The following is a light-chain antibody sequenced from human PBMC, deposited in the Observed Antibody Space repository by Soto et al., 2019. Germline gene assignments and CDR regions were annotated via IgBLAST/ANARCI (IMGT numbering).Light chain of an antibody. J-gene: IGLJ1*01. CDR2: GNT. CDR3: QSYDSSLSGYV. Sequence: QSVLTQPPSVSGAPGQRVTISCTGSSSNIGTYYDVHWYQQLPGTAPKLLIYGNTNRPSGVPDRFSGSKSGTSASLAITGLHAEDESDYYCQSYDSSLSGYVFGSGTKLTVL. CDR1: SSNIGTYYD. V-gene: IGLV1-40*01.